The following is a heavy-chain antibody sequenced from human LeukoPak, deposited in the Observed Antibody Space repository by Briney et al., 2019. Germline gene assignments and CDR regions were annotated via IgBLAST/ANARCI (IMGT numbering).Heavy chain of an antibody. CDR2: VYPSGST. D-gene: IGHD3-22*01. J-gene: IGHJ3*02. Sequence: SETLSLTCTVSGGSISSGNYYWNWIRQPAGKGLEWIGRVYPSGSTNYNPSLKSRVTISIDTSKNQFSLQMTPVTAADTAMYYCARSYYYDSSGSKDAFDIWGQGTMVTVSS. V-gene: IGHV4-61*02. CDR1: GGSISSGNYY. CDR3: ARSYYYDSSGSKDAFDI.